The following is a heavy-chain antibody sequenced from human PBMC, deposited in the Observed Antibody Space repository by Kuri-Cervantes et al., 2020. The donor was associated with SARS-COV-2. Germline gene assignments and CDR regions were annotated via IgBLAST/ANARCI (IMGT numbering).Heavy chain of an antibody. Sequence: ASVKVSCKASGYTFTGYYMHWVRQAPGQGLEWMGRINPNSGNTNYAQKLQGRVTMTTDTSTSTAYMELRSLRSDDTAVYYCAVSSWYFSPDVWGQGTTVTVSS. CDR3: AVSSWYFSPDV. CDR2: INPNSGNT. CDR1: GYTFTGYY. J-gene: IGHJ6*02. D-gene: IGHD6-13*01. V-gene: IGHV1-2*06.